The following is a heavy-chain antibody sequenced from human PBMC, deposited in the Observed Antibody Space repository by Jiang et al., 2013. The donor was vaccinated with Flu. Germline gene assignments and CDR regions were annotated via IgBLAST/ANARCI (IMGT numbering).Heavy chain of an antibody. J-gene: IGHJ4*02. V-gene: IGHV4-59*01. D-gene: IGHD6-19*01. CDR3: ARDLAVAGIGDHYFDY. CDR2: IYYSGST. CDR1: GGSISSYY. Sequence: GSGLVKPSETLSLTCTVSGGSISSYYWSWIRQPPGKGLEWIGYIYYSGSTNYNPSLKSRVTISVDTSKNQFSLKLSSVTAADTAVYYCARDLAVAGIGDHYFDYWGQGTLVTVSS.